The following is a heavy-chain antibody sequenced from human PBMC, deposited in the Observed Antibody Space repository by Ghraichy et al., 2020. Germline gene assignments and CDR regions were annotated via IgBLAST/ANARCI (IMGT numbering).Heavy chain of an antibody. Sequence: GGSLRLSCAASGFTFSSYAMSWVRQAPGKGLEWVSAISGSGGSTYYADSVKGRFTISSDNSKNTLYLQMNSLRAEDTAVYYCAKARFLEWLLSSNYFDYWGQGTLVTVSS. CDR3: AKARFLEWLLSSNYFDY. CDR2: ISGSGGST. CDR1: GFTFSSYA. D-gene: IGHD3-3*01. J-gene: IGHJ4*02. V-gene: IGHV3-23*01.